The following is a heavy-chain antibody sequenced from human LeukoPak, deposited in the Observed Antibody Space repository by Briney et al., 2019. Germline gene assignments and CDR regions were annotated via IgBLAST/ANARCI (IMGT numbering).Heavy chain of an antibody. CDR3: ARDQKGFDC. CDR2: IYPRDGST. J-gene: IGHJ4*02. V-gene: IGHV1-46*01. CDR1: GYTFTSNY. Sequence: ASVKVSCKASGYTFTSNYIHWVRQAPGQGLEWMGMIYPRDGSTSYAQKFQGRVTVTRDTSTSTVHMELSGLRSEDTAVYYCARDQKGFDCWGGETLVTVSS.